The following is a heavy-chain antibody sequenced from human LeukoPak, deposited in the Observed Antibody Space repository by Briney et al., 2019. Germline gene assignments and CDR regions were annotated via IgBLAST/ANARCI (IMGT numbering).Heavy chain of an antibody. CDR3: ARRGPYTAGWFDP. CDR1: GGSISSYY. D-gene: IGHD4-11*01. Sequence: PSETLSLTCTVSGGSISSYYWSWIRQPPGKGLEWIGYIYYSGSTNYNPSLKSRVTISVDTSKNQFSLKLSSVTAADTAVYYCARRGPYTAGWFDPWGQGTLITVSS. CDR2: IYYSGST. V-gene: IGHV4-59*01. J-gene: IGHJ5*02.